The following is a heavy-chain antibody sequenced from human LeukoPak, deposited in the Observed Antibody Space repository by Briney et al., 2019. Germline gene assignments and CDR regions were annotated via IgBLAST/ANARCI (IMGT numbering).Heavy chain of an antibody. CDR3: ARGASDYDILTGYIPAPFDY. V-gene: IGHV4-59*01. CDR2: ILYGGNT. D-gene: IGHD3-9*01. CDR1: SGSISGYY. J-gene: IGHJ4*02. Sequence: SETLSLTCTVSSGSISGYYWSWIRQPPGKGLECIGYILYGGNTNYNPSLKSRVTISVDTSKNQFSLKLNSVTAADTAVYYCARGASDYDILTGYIPAPFDYWGQGTLVTVSS.